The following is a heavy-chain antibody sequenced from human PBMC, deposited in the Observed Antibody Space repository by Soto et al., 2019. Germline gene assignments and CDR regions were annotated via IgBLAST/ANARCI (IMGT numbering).Heavy chain of an antibody. Sequence: QVQLVQSGAEVKKPGSSVKVSCKASGGTFSSYAISWVRQAPGQGLEWMGGIIPFFGTANYAQKFQGRVTITADESTSTAYMELSSRKSEDKAVYYCARDGPNSIAVAGTGWFDPWGQGTLVTVSS. CDR2: IIPFFGTA. CDR3: ARDGPNSIAVAGTGWFDP. J-gene: IGHJ5*02. CDR1: GGTFSSYA. V-gene: IGHV1-69*01. D-gene: IGHD6-19*01.